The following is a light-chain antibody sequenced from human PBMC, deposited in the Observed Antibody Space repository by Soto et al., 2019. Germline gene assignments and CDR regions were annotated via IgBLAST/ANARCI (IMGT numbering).Light chain of an antibody. Sequence: DIQLTQSPSFLSASVGDRVTITCRASQGIPNHFAWYQQKPAKAPSLLIYHASTLQSGVPSRFSGSQSGTEFTLTISSLQPEDFATYYCQQFYSYPFTFGPGTKVDVK. J-gene: IGKJ3*01. V-gene: IGKV1-9*01. CDR1: QGIPNH. CDR2: HAS. CDR3: QQFYSYPFT.